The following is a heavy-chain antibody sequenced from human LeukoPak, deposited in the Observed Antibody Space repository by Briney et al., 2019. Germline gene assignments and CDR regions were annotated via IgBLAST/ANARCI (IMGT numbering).Heavy chain of an antibody. CDR1: VGTLSSYA. J-gene: IGHJ5*02. Sequence: SVKVSCKASVGTLSSYAISWVRPAPGQGLEWMGRIIPIIGIANYVQKLRGRVTLTADKSTSTAYMELSSLRSEDTAVYYCAREERDIVVVVAATGLYNWFDPWGQGTLVTVSS. CDR3: AREERDIVVVVAATGLYNWFDP. CDR2: IIPIIGIA. V-gene: IGHV1-69*04. D-gene: IGHD2-15*01.